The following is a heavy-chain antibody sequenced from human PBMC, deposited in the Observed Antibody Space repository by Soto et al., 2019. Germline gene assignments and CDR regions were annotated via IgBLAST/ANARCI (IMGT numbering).Heavy chain of an antibody. Sequence: ASVKVSCKASGYTFTGYYMHWVRQAPGQGLEWMGWINPNSGGTKSAQAFQDRVTMTADTSITTAYMDLARLRPDDTAIFYCARGAQGFFPVSGIYFYFDHWGQGTPVTVSS. V-gene: IGHV1-2*02. CDR1: GYTFTGYY. D-gene: IGHD3-22*01. CDR3: ARGAQGFFPVSGIYFYFDH. J-gene: IGHJ4*02. CDR2: INPNSGGT.